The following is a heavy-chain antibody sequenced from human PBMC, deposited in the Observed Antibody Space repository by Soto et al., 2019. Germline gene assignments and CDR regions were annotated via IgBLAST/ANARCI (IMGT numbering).Heavy chain of an antibody. J-gene: IGHJ6*02. Sequence: QVQLVQSGAEVKKPGASVKVSCKASGYTFTSYGISWVRQAPGQGLEWMGWISAYNGNTNYAQKLQGRVTMTTDTSTSTAYMELRSLRSDDTAVYYCARDFRGYYDSSGYYYYYYGMDVWGQGTTVTVSS. D-gene: IGHD3-22*01. CDR2: ISAYNGNT. V-gene: IGHV1-18*01. CDR1: GYTFTSYG. CDR3: ARDFRGYYDSSGYYYYYYGMDV.